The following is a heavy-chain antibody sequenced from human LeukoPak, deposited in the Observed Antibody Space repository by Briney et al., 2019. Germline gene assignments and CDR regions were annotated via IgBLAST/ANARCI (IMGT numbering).Heavy chain of an antibody. V-gene: IGHV3-48*03. CDR1: GFTFSSYE. CDR2: ISSSGSTI. Sequence: GSLRLTCAASGFTFSSYEMNWVRQAPGKGLEWVSYISSSGSTIYYADSVKGRFTISRDNAKNSLYLQMNSLRAEDTAVYYCARDIGDDAFDIWGQGTMVTVSS. CDR3: ARDIGDDAFDI. D-gene: IGHD2-15*01. J-gene: IGHJ3*02.